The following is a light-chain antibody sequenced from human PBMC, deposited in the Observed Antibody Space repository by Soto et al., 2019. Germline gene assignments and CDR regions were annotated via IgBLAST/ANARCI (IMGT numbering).Light chain of an antibody. CDR1: QSVRSN. CDR3: QQRSNWPPT. CDR2: AAS. V-gene: IGKV3-15*01. Sequence: EIVMTQSPATLSVSPGERATLSCRASQSVRSNLAWYQQKPGQAPRLLIYAASTRATGIPARFSGSGSGTEFTLTISSLQSEDFAVYYCQQRSNWPPTFGQGTRLEIK. J-gene: IGKJ5*01.